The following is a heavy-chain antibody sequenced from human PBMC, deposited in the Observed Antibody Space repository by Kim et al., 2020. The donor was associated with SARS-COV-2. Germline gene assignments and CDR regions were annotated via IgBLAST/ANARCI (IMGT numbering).Heavy chain of an antibody. CDR2: ISSSSSYI. CDR3: ARDSDYGDPQY. J-gene: IGHJ4*02. CDR1: GFTFSSYN. D-gene: IGHD4-17*01. V-gene: IGHV3-21*01. Sequence: GGSLRLSCAASGFTFSSYNMNWVRQAPGKGLEWVSSISSSSSYIYYADSVKGRFTISRDNAKNSLYLQMNSLRAEDTAVYYCARDSDYGDPQYWGQGTLVTVSS.